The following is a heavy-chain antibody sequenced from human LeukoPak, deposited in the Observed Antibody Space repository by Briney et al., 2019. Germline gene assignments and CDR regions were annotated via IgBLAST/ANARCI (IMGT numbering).Heavy chain of an antibody. CDR2: ISGSGGST. Sequence: GGSLRLSCAASGFTFSSYAMGWVRQAPGKGLEWVSAISGSGGSTYYADSVKGRFTISRDNSKNTLYLQMNSLRAEDTAVYYCAKDGVYSNYGYWGQGTLVTVSS. V-gene: IGHV3-23*01. CDR1: GFTFSSYA. CDR3: AKDGVYSNYGY. J-gene: IGHJ4*02. D-gene: IGHD4-11*01.